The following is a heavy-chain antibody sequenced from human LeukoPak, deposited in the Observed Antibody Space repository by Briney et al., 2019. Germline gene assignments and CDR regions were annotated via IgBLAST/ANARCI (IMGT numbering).Heavy chain of an antibody. J-gene: IGHJ4*02. V-gene: IGHV3-21*01. CDR2: ISTSSSYI. CDR1: GFTFNSYS. D-gene: IGHD3-3*01. Sequence: GGSLRLSCAASGFTFNSYSMDWVRQAPGKGLEWVSSISTSSSYIYYADSVKGRFTISRDNARNSLYLQMNSLRAEDTAVYYCVRNLDFWGDSEDYWGQGTLVTVSS. CDR3: VRNLDFWGDSEDY.